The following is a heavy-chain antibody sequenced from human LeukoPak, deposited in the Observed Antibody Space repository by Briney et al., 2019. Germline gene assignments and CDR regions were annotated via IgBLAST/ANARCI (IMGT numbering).Heavy chain of an antibody. CDR3: AKARGVYSYGYATFDY. CDR2: IRYDGSNK. D-gene: IGHD5-18*01. V-gene: IGHV3-30*02. Sequence: GGSLRLSCAASGFTFSSYGMHWVRQAPGKGLEWVAFIRYDGSNKYYADSVKGRFTISRDNSKNTLYLQMNSLRAEDTAVYYCAKARGVYSYGYATFDYWGQGTLVTVSS. CDR1: GFTFSSYG. J-gene: IGHJ4*02.